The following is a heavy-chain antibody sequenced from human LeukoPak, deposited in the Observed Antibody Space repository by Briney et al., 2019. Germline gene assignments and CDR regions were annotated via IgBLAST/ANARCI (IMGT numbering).Heavy chain of an antibody. V-gene: IGHV4-59*01. CDR1: GGSISSYY. J-gene: IGHJ4*02. CDR3: ARTLRGYSYGLTFFDY. Sequence: SETLSLTCTVSGGSISSYYWSWIRQPPGKGLEWIGYIYYSGSTNYNPSLKSRATISVDTSKNQFSLKLSSVTAADTAVYYCARTLRGYSYGLTFFDYWGQGTLVTVSS. D-gene: IGHD5-18*01. CDR2: IYYSGST.